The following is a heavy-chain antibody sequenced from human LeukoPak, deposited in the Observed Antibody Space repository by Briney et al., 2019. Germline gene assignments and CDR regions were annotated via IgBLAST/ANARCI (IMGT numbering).Heavy chain of an antibody. Sequence: PGGSLRLSCAASGFTFDDYAMHWVRQAPGKGLEWVSGISCNSGSIGYADSVKGRFTISRDNAKNSLYLQMNSLRAEDTALYYCAKALRNYYYYMDVWGKGTTVTVSS. CDR1: GFTFDDYA. J-gene: IGHJ6*03. CDR3: AKALRNYYYYMDV. V-gene: IGHV3-9*01. CDR2: ISCNSGSI.